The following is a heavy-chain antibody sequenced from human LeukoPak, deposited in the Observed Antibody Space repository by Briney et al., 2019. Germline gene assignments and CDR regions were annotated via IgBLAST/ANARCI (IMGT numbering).Heavy chain of an antibody. Sequence: PSETLSLTCTVSGGSISSSSYYWGWIRQPPGKGLEWIGSIYYSGSTYYNPSLKSRVTISVDTSKNQFSLKLSSVTAADTAVYFCARGPWNDVLWGQGTLVTVSS. J-gene: IGHJ4*02. D-gene: IGHD1-1*01. CDR2: IYYSGST. CDR1: GGSISSSSYY. V-gene: IGHV4-39*01. CDR3: ARGPWNDVL.